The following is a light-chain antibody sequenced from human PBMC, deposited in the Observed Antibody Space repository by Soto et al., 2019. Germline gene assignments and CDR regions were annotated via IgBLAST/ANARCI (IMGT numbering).Light chain of an antibody. CDR1: SSNIGSNT. J-gene: IGLJ3*02. CDR3: ASWDVSLNGFWV. Sequence: QSVLTQPPSASGTPGQTVTISCSGSSSNIGSNTVNWYQHLPGTAPKLLIYDNDQRPSGVPDRFSGSKSGTSASLAISGLQSKDEADYYCASWDVSLNGFWVFGGGTKLTVL. V-gene: IGLV1-44*01. CDR2: DND.